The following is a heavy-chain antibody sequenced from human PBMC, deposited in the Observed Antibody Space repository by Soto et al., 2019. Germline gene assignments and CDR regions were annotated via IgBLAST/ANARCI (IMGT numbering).Heavy chain of an antibody. CDR2: INEGGSEK. V-gene: IGHV3-7*01. D-gene: IGHD3-10*01. CDR1: GFTFSSYY. CDR3: AKGGGAGSDF. Sequence: PGVSLRLSCAASGFTFSSYYMTWVRQAQGKGLEWVANINEGGSEKYYVDSVKGRFTVSRDDAKNSLYLQMNSLRAEDTAVYYCAKGGGAGSDFGGQGNLVAVAS. J-gene: IGHJ4*02.